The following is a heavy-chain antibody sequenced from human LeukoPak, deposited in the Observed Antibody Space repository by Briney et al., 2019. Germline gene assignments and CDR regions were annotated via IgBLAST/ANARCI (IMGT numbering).Heavy chain of an antibody. CDR1: GITFSSYA. CDR3: ARHGPRGYYDSSGYYSAYFDY. CDR2: ISGSGGST. D-gene: IGHD3-22*01. J-gene: IGHJ4*02. Sequence: GGSLRLSCAASGITFSSYALSWIRQAPGKGLEWVSAISGSGGSTYYADAVKGRFTISRDNSKNTLYLQMNSLRAEDTAVYYCARHGPRGYYDSSGYYSAYFDYWGQGALVTVSS. V-gene: IGHV3-23*01.